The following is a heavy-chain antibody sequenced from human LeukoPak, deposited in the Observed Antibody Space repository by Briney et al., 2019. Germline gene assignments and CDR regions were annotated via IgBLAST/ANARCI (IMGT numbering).Heavy chain of an antibody. CDR2: ISGSGGST. V-gene: IGHV3-23*01. D-gene: IGHD3-10*01. CDR3: AKEENYGSGSYYNDYFDY. J-gene: IGHJ4*02. CDR1: GFTFSSYA. Sequence: PGGSLRLSCAASGFTFSSYAMSWFRQAPGKGLEWVSAISGSGGSTYYADSVKGRFPISRDNSKNTLYLQMNSLRAEDTAVYYCAKEENYGSGSYYNDYFDYWGQGTLVTVSS.